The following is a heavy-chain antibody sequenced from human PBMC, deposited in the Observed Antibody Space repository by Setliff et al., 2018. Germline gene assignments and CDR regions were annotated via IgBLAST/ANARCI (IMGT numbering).Heavy chain of an antibody. Sequence: PGGSLRLSCAVSGFTFSYYYMSWVRQAPGKGLEWLSKISGDGSTIYYAGSVRGRITISRNNAKNSLFLQMNNLRTEDTAVYYCFGEGTWSYWGQGTLVTVSS. CDR3: FGEGTWSY. CDR2: ISGDGSTI. J-gene: IGHJ4*02. D-gene: IGHD4-17*01. CDR1: GFTFSYYY. V-gene: IGHV3-11*04.